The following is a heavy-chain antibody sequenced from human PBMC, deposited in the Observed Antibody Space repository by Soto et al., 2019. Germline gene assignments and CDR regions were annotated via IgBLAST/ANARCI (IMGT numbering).Heavy chain of an antibody. J-gene: IGHJ5*02. V-gene: IGHV4-4*07. D-gene: IGHD6-19*01. CDR2: IYTSGST. Sequence: QVQLQESGPGLVKPSETLSLTCTVSGGSLSSYYWSWIRQPAGKGLEWIGRIYTSGSTNYNPSLKSRVTMSVDTSKNQFSLKLSSVTAADTAVYYCARSRDSSGWANWFDPWGQGTLVTVSS. CDR3: ARSRDSSGWANWFDP. CDR1: GGSLSSYY.